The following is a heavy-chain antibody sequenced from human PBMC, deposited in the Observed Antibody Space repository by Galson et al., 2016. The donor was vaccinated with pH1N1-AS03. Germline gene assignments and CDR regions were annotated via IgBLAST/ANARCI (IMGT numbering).Heavy chain of an antibody. V-gene: IGHV3-30*03. CDR3: ARGAKFSGIVGRLKSYFDN. CDR2: ISHDGSSK. CDR1: GFPFSGYS. D-gene: IGHD6-6*01. J-gene: IGHJ4*02. Sequence: SLRLSCAASGFPFSGYSMNWVRQAPGKGLEWVTVISHDGSSKYYADSVKGRFTISRDNAKNTLYVQMNSLRAEDTDVYYCARGAKFSGIVGRLKSYFDNWGQGTLVTVAS.